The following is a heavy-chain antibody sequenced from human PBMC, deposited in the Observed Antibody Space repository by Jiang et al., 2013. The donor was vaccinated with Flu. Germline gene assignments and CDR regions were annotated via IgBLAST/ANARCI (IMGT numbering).Heavy chain of an antibody. CDR2: IYYSGST. D-gene: IGHD6-13*01. CDR3: AREGIAAAGTVFDY. Sequence: LLKPSETLSLTCTVSGGSISSYYWSWIRQPPGKGLEWIGYIYYSGSTNYNPSLKSRVTISVDTSKNQFSLKLSSVTAADTAVYYCAREGIAAAGTVFDYWGQGTLVTVSS. CDR1: GGSISSYY. V-gene: IGHV4-59*01. J-gene: IGHJ4*02.